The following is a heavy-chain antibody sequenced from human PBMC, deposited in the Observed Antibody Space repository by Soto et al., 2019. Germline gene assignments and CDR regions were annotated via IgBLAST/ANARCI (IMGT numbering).Heavy chain of an antibody. CDR3: ARESGHSFDI. CDR2: IYYSGIT. J-gene: IGHJ3*02. V-gene: IGHV4-31*03. Sequence: SETLSLTCTVSGASISSGGNYWSWIRQHPGKGPEWIGYIYYSGITYHNPSLKSRVTISADTSKNHFSLRLTSMTVADTAVYYCARESGHSFDIWGQGTMVTVSS. D-gene: IGHD2-21*02. CDR1: GASISSGGNY.